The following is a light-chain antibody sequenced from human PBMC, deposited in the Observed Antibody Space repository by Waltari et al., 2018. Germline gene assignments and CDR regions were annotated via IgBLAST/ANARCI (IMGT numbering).Light chain of an antibody. J-gene: IGLJ2*01. CDR2: EVN. Sequence: QSALTQPASLSGSPGQSITISCTGTSSDVGYYNLVSWYQQHPGKAPKLMIYEVNKPPSGVSKRFSASKSGNTASLTISGLQAEDEADYHCCSYAGGSTFVVFGGGTKLTVL. CDR1: SSDVGYYNL. CDR3: CSYAGGSTFVV. V-gene: IGLV2-23*02.